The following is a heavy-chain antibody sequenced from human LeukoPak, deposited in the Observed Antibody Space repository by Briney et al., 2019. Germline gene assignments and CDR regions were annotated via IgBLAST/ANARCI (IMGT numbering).Heavy chain of an antibody. J-gene: IGHJ4*02. CDR1: GFTFSNAW. Sequence: GGSLRLSCAASGFTFSNAWMSWVRQAPGKGLEWVAVISHDGSNKHYADSVKGRFTISRDNPKNTLYLQMNSLRAEDTAVYYCARDALITGTHPPDYWGQGTLVTVSS. D-gene: IGHD1-7*01. CDR2: ISHDGSNK. CDR3: ARDALITGTHPPDY. V-gene: IGHV3-30-3*01.